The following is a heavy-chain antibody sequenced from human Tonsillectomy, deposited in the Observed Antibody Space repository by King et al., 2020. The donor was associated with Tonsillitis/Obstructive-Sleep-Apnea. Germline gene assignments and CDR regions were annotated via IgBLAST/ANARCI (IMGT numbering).Heavy chain of an antibody. V-gene: IGHV1-69*01. J-gene: IGHJ5*02. CDR2: IIPIFGTA. Sequence: QLVQSGAEVKKPGSSVKVSCKASGGTFSSYAISWVRQAPGQGLEWMGGIIPIFGTANYAQKFQGRVTITADESTSTASMELSSLRSEDTAVYYCASRSITIFGVVMYDNWFDPWGQGTLVTVSS. CDR3: ASRSITIFGVVMYDNWFDP. D-gene: IGHD3-3*01. CDR1: GGTFSSYA.